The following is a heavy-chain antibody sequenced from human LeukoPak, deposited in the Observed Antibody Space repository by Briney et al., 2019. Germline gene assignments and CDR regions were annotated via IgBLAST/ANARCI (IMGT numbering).Heavy chain of an antibody. Sequence: KPSETLSLTCAVYGGSFSGYYWSWIRQPPGKGLEWIGEINHSGSTNYNPSLKSRVTISVDTSKNQFSLKLSSVTAADTAVYYYARQPRQPTIVGATLDVWGKGTTVTISS. CDR1: GGSFSGYY. CDR3: ARQPRQPTIVGATLDV. V-gene: IGHV4-34*01. CDR2: INHSGST. D-gene: IGHD1-26*01. J-gene: IGHJ6*04.